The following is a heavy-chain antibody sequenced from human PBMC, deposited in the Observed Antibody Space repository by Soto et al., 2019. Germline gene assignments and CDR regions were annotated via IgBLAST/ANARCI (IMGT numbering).Heavy chain of an antibody. CDR2: IYYSGST. D-gene: IGHD3-22*01. CDR1: GGSISSYY. V-gene: IGHV4-59*01. Sequence: SKTLSLTCTVSGGSISSYYWSWIRQPPGKGLEWIGYIYYSGSTNYNPSLKSRVTISVDTSKNQFSLKLSSVTAADTAVYYCATLNYYDSSVRRDNWFDPWGQGTLVTVSS. CDR3: ATLNYYDSSVRRDNWFDP. J-gene: IGHJ5*02.